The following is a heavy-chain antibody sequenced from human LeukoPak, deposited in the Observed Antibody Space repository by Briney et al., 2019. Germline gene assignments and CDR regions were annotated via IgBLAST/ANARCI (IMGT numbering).Heavy chain of an antibody. Sequence: ASVKVSCKASGYTFTSYGISWVRQAPGQGLEWMGWISAYNGNTNYAQKLQGRVTMTTDTSTSTAYMELRSLRSDDTAVYYCARGSYYYDSSHFGYWGQGTLVTVSS. CDR3: ARGSYYYDSSHFGY. CDR2: ISAYNGNT. CDR1: GYTFTSYG. D-gene: IGHD3-22*01. V-gene: IGHV1-18*01. J-gene: IGHJ4*02.